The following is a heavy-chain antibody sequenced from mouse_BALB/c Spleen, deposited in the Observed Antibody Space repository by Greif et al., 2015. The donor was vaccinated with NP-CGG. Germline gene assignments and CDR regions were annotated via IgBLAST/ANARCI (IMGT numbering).Heavy chain of an antibody. CDR3: ASMGLLRPIDY. V-gene: IGHV14-3*02. J-gene: IGHJ2*01. Sequence: EVKLMESGAELVKPGASVKLSCTASGFNIKDAYMHWVKQRPEQGLEWIGRIDPANGNTKYDPKFQGKATITADTSSNTAYLQLSSLTSEDTAVYYCASMGLLRPIDYWGQGTTLTVSS. D-gene: IGHD1-2*01. CDR1: GFNIKDAY. CDR2: IDPANGNT.